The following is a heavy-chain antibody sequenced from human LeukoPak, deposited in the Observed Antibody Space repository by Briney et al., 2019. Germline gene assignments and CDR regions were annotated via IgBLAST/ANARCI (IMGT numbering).Heavy chain of an antibody. J-gene: IGHJ4*02. CDR2: IKQDGSEK. CDR3: ARDGITIFGVVIRRGLDY. CDR1: GFTFSSYW. V-gene: IGHV3-7*01. Sequence: PGGSLRLSCAASGFTFSSYWMSWVRQAPGKGLEWVANIKQDGSEKYYVDSVKGRFTISRDNAKNSLYLQMNSLRAEDTAVYYCARDGITIFGVVIRRGLDYWGQGTLVTVSS. D-gene: IGHD3-3*01.